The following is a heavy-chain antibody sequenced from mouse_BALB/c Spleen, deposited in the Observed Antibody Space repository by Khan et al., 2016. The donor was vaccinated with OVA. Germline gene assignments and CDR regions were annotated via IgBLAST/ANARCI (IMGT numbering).Heavy chain of an antibody. CDR2: IWSDGST. J-gene: IGHJ4*01. V-gene: IGHV2-6-1*01. D-gene: IGHD2-10*01. Sequence: QVQLKQSGPGLVAPSQSLSITCTILGFSLTNYGIHWVRQPPGKGLEWLIVIWSDGSTTYNSDLKSRLSISKDNSKSQVFLKMNSLQTDDTAMYYCARQPYYHYYIMDYWGQGTSVTVSS. CDR1: GFSLTNYG. CDR3: ARQPYYHYYIMDY.